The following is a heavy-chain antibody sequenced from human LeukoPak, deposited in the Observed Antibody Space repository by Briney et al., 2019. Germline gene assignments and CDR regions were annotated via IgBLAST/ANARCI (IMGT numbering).Heavy chain of an antibody. CDR1: GGSIRNGNYY. V-gene: IGHV4-30-4*01. Sequence: PSETLSLTCTVSGGSIRNGNYYWSWIRQPPGKGLEWIGNIYFSGSTDYNPSLKSRVTISVDTSHNQFSLNLSSVTAADTAVYYCARDRNSGYEFDYWGQGTLVTVSS. D-gene: IGHD5-12*01. CDR2: IYFSGST. CDR3: ARDRNSGYEFDY. J-gene: IGHJ4*02.